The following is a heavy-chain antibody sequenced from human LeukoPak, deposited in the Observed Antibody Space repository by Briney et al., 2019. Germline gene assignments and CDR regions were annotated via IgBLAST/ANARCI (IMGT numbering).Heavy chain of an antibody. CDR2: IYYSGST. V-gene: IGHV4-59*01. CDR3: ARRVVRESIAFDI. CDR1: GGSISSYY. J-gene: IGHJ3*02. Sequence: SETLSLTCTVSGGSISSYYWSWLRQPPGQGLEWIGYIYYSGSTNYNPSLKSRVTISLDTSMNEFSLKLSSLTAADTAVYYCARRVVRESIAFDIWGQGTPVTVSS. D-gene: IGHD2-15*01.